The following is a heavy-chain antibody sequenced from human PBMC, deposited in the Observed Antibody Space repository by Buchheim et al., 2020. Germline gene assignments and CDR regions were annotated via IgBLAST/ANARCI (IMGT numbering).Heavy chain of an antibody. D-gene: IGHD5-18*01. CDR3: TTGKSAMVAWGYY. J-gene: IGHJ4*02. V-gene: IGHV3-15*01. CDR2: IKSKTDGETI. Sequence: EVQLVESGGDLVKPGGSLRLSCAASGFTVTNAWMSWVRQAPGKGLEWVGRIKSKTDGETIDYAAPVKGRFTMSSADSKNTLYLQMYSLKTEDTAVYYCTTGKSAMVAWGYYWGQGTL. CDR1: GFTVTNAW.